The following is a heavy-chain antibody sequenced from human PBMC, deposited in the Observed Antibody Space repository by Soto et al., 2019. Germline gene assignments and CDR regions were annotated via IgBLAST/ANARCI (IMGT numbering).Heavy chain of an antibody. D-gene: IGHD3-22*01. J-gene: IGHJ4*02. V-gene: IGHV4-39*01. CDR1: GGSISSSSYY. CDR3: ARHVYDSSGYTWGYYFDY. Sequence: QLQLQESGPGLVKPSETLSLTCTVSGGSISSSSYYWGWIRQPPGKGLEWIGSIYYSGSTYYNPSLKSRVTISVDKSKNQFSLKLSSVTAADTAVYYCARHVYDSSGYTWGYYFDYWGQGTLVTVSS. CDR2: IYYSGST.